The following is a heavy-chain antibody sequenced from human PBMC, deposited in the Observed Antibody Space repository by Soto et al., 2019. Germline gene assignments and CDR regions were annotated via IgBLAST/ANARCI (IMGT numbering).Heavy chain of an antibody. Sequence: GGSLRLSCAASGFTFNSYAMSWVRQAPGKGLEWVSDISGGGSRTYYADSVKGRFSISRDNSKNTLYLQMNSLRADDTAIYYCAKVRYYDILTGADNDYYYYGMGVWGQGTTVTVSS. CDR2: ISGGGSRT. V-gene: IGHV3-23*01. CDR1: GFTFNSYA. J-gene: IGHJ6*02. CDR3: AKVRYYDILTGADNDYYYYGMGV. D-gene: IGHD3-9*01.